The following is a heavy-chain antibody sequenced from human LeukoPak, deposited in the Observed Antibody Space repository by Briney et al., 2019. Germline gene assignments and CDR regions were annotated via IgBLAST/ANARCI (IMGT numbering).Heavy chain of an antibody. CDR3: VTGHYDSRMYFDL. V-gene: IGHV3-74*01. J-gene: IGHJ2*01. Sequence: GGSLRLSCTASGLTFSTYWVHWVRQAPGKGLVWVSQIKFDGSLVSYADSVKGRFTISRDNAKNTLYLQMNTLGTEDTAVYYCVTGHYDSRMYFDLWGRGTLVTLSS. D-gene: IGHD3-16*01. CDR1: GLTFSTYW. CDR2: IKFDGSLV.